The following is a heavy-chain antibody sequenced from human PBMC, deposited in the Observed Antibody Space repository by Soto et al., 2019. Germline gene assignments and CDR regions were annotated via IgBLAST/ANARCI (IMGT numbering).Heavy chain of an antibody. CDR3: ARGRYYDSSVYYYAFDY. D-gene: IGHD3-22*01. V-gene: IGHV1-69*06. Sequence: QVQLVQSGAEVKKPGSSVKVSCKASGGTFSSYAISWVRQAPGQGLEWMGGIIPIFGTANYAQKFQGRVTITADKSTSTAYMELSSLRSEDTAVYYCARGRYYDSSVYYYAFDYWGQGTLVTVSS. CDR2: IIPIFGTA. J-gene: IGHJ4*02. CDR1: GGTFSSYA.